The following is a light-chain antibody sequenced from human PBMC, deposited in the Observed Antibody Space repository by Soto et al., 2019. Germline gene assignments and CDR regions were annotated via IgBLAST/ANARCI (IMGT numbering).Light chain of an antibody. Sequence: QSALTQPPSASGSPGQSVTISCAGTYSDIGDYNYVSWYQQHPDKVPKLIISEGSKRPSGVPDRFSGSKSGYTASLTVSDLQPADEAVYYCSSYSGTNSNVIFGGGTKLTVL. CDR1: YSDIGDYNY. CDR3: SSYSGTNSNVI. CDR2: EGS. J-gene: IGLJ2*01. V-gene: IGLV2-8*01.